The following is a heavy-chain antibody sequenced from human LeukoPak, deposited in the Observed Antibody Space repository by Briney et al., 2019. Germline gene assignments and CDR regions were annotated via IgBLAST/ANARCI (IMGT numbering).Heavy chain of an antibody. CDR3: TTDKYSSGWYGGFDN. CDR1: GFTVSNAW. CDR2: IKSKTDGGAT. D-gene: IGHD6-19*01. J-gene: IGHJ4*02. Sequence: GGSLRLSRAASGFTVSNAWMSCVRQAPGKGLEWVGRIKSKTDGGATDYAAPVKGRFTISRDDSKNTLYLQMNSLKSEDTAVYYCTTDKYSSGWYGGFDNWGQGTLVTVSS. V-gene: IGHV3-15*01.